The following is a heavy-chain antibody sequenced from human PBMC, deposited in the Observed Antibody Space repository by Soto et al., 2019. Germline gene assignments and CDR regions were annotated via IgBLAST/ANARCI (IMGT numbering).Heavy chain of an antibody. V-gene: IGHV4-59*01. J-gene: IGHJ6*03. CDR3: ARASSCYGHMDC. CDR2: IYYSGST. CDR1: GGSISSYY. D-gene: IGHD2-2*01. Sequence: SETLSLTCTVSGGSISSYYWSWIRQPPGKGLEWIGYIYYSGSTNYNPSLKSRVTISVDTSKNQFSLKLTSVTAADTAAYYCARASSCYGHMDCWGKGTTVTVSS.